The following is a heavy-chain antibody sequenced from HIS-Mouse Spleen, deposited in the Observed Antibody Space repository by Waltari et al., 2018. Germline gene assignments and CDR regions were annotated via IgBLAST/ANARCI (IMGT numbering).Heavy chain of an antibody. CDR3: AREIPYSSSWYDWYFDL. J-gene: IGHJ2*01. D-gene: IGHD6-13*01. CDR2: IYYSGST. CDR1: GGSTSSRSSS. Sequence: QLQLQESGPGLVKPSETLSLTCPVSGGSTSSRSSSWGGIRQPPGKGLEWIGSIYYSGSTYYNPSLKSRVTISVDTSKNQFSRKLSSVTAADTAVYYCAREIPYSSSWYDWYFDLWGRGTLVTVSS. V-gene: IGHV4-39*07.